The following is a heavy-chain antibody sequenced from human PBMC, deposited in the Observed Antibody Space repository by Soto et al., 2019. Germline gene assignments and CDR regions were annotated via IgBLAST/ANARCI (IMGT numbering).Heavy chain of an antibody. V-gene: IGHV3-23*01. J-gene: IGHJ4*02. Sequence: EVQLLESGGGVVQPGGSLRLSCVASGFNFKKFAMSWVRQAPGEGLEWVSGISCCGVSTSYADSVKGRFSIARDDSTNTLSLQMNNLRVEDTAQYYCAKADGEQWLLPHLDTWGQGTLVTVS. CDR1: GFNFKKFA. CDR2: ISCCGVST. CDR3: AKADGEQWLLPHLDT. D-gene: IGHD6-19*01.